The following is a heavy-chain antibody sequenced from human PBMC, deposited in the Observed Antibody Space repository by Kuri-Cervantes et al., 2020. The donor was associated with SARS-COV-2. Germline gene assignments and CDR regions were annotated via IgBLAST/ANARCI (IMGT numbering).Heavy chain of an antibody. Sequence: GESLKISCAASGFTFSGSAMHWVRQASGKGLEWVGRIRSKANSYATAYAASVKGRFTISRDNSKNTLYLQMNSLRAEDTAVYYCARDLGGYNYNWGQGTLVTVSS. CDR3: ARDLGGYNYN. CDR1: GFTFSGSA. CDR2: IRSKANSYAT. V-gene: IGHV3-73*01. D-gene: IGHD5-24*01. J-gene: IGHJ4*02.